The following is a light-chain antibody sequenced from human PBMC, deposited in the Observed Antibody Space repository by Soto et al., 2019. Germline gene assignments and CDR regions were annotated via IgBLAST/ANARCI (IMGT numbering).Light chain of an antibody. J-gene: IGKJ1*01. V-gene: IGKV3-20*01. Sequence: EIVLTQSPGTLSLSPGDRATLSCRASQSVSSSYLAWYQQKPGQAPSLLIYGASSRATGIPDMFSGSWSRTDFPLTISILEPEDFAVYYCQQYGSWWTFGQGTKVEIK. CDR3: QQYGSWWT. CDR1: QSVSSSY. CDR2: GAS.